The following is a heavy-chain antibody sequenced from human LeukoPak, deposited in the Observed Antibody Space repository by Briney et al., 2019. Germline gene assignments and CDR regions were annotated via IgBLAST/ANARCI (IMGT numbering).Heavy chain of an antibody. D-gene: IGHD3-10*01. CDR2: IYYSGST. CDR1: GAFISSYY. Sequence: SETLSLTCIVSGAFISSYYWSWIRQPPGKGLEWIGYIYYSGSTNYNPSLKSRLTISVDTSKNQFSLKLSSVTAADAALYYCARHGPYTSGTYSFDYWGQGAQVTVSS. V-gene: IGHV4-59*08. J-gene: IGHJ4*02. CDR3: ARHGPYTSGTYSFDY.